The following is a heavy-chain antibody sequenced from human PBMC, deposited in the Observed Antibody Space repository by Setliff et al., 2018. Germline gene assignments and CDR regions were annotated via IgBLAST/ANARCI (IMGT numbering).Heavy chain of an antibody. Sequence: PSETLSLTCIVSGASISGDGYYWSWIRQHPGKGLEWIGYIYYSGSTYYNPSLKSRVTISLDTSKNQFSLELTSVTAADTAVYYCAKGGGRYHSDSWGQGILVTVSS. D-gene: IGHD1-1*01. V-gene: IGHV4-31*03. CDR3: AKGGGRYHSDS. CDR2: IYYSGST. CDR1: GASISGDGYY. J-gene: IGHJ4*02.